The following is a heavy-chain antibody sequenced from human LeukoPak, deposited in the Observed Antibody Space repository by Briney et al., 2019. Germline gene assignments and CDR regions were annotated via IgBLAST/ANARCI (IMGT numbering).Heavy chain of an antibody. CDR1: GFTFSSYA. D-gene: IGHD3-9*01. V-gene: IGHV3-23*01. Sequence: GGSLRLSCAASGFTFSSYAMSWVRQAPGKGLEWVSAISGSGGSTYYADSVKGRFTISRDNSKNTLYLQMNSLRAEDTAVYYCARGDYYDILTDPNLIGGEFDYWGQGTLVTVSS. J-gene: IGHJ4*02. CDR3: ARGDYYDILTDPNLIGGEFDY. CDR2: ISGSGGST.